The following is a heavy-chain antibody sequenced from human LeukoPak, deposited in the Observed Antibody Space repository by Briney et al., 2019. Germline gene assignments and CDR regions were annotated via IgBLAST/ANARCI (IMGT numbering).Heavy chain of an antibody. CDR1: GGSISNYY. CDR3: ARAYSSSWYYNWFDP. CDR2: IYNSGST. V-gene: IGHV4-59*08. D-gene: IGHD6-13*01. Sequence: SETLSLTCTVSGGSISNYYWSWIRQPPGKGLEWIGSIYNSGSTYYNPSLKSRVTISVDTSKNQFSLKLRSVTAADTAMYYCARAYSSSWYYNWFDPWGQGTLVTVSS. J-gene: IGHJ5*02.